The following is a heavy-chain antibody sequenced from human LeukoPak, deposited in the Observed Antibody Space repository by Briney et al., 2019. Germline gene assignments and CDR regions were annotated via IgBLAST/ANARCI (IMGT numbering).Heavy chain of an antibody. Sequence: GGSLRLSCAASGFTFSSYAMHWVRRAPGKGLEWVAVISYDGSNKYYADSVKGRFTISRDNSKNTLYLQMNSLRAEDTAVYYCARDPAITMVRGPEEFWGQGTLVTVSS. CDR2: ISYDGSNK. D-gene: IGHD3-10*01. V-gene: IGHV3-30-3*01. J-gene: IGHJ4*02. CDR3: ARDPAITMVRGPEEF. CDR1: GFTFSSYA.